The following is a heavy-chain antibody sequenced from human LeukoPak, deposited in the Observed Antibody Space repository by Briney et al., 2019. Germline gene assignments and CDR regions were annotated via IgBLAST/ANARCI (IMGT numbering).Heavy chain of an antibody. CDR2: IKQDGSEK. Sequence: PGGSLRLSCAASGFTFSSYWMSWVRQAPGKGLEWVANIKQDGSEKYYVDSVEGRFTISRDNAKNSLYLQMNSLRAEDTAVYYCARGMVYAIFDYWGQGTLVTVSS. J-gene: IGHJ4*02. CDR3: ARGMVYAIFDY. V-gene: IGHV3-7*01. D-gene: IGHD2-8*01. CDR1: GFTFSSYW.